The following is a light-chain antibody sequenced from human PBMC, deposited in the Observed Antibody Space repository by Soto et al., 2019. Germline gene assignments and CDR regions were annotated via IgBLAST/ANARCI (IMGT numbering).Light chain of an antibody. CDR3: QQYNSYWT. V-gene: IGKV1-5*01. Sequence: DIQMTQSPSTLSASVGDRVTITCRASQSISSWLAWYQQKPGKAPKLLIYDASSLESGVPSRFIGSGSGTEFTLTISSLQPDDFATYYCQQYNSYWTFGQGNKVEIK. CDR2: DAS. J-gene: IGKJ1*01. CDR1: QSISSW.